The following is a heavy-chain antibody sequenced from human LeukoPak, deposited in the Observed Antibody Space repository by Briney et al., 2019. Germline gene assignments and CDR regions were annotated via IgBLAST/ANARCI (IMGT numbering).Heavy chain of an antibody. V-gene: IGHV4-38-2*02. Sequence: PSETLSLTCAVSGYSISSDYDWGWIRQPPGKGLEWIGAMHHSGSTYYNPSLKSRVTISVDTSKNQVSLKLNSVTAADTAVYYCARDRSYSTFDYWGQGTLVIVSA. J-gene: IGHJ4*02. CDR2: MHHSGST. CDR3: ARDRSYSTFDY. D-gene: IGHD3-10*01. CDR1: GYSISSDYD.